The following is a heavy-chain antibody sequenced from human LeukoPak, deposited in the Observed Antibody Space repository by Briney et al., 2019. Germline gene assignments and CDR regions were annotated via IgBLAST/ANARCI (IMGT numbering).Heavy chain of an antibody. CDR3: ASYDFWSGYHGSFGY. V-gene: IGHV4-59*01. D-gene: IGHD3-3*01. Sequence: PSETLSLTCTVSGGSISSYYWSWIRQPPGKGLEWGGYIYYSGSTNYSPYLKSRVTISVHTSKNQFSLKLSSVTAADTAVYYCASYDFWSGYHGSFGYWGQGTLVTVSS. J-gene: IGHJ4*02. CDR2: IYYSGST. CDR1: GGSISSYY.